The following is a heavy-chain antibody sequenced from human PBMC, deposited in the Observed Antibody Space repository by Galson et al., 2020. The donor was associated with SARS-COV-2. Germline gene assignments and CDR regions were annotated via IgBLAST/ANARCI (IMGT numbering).Heavy chain of an antibody. Sequence: SETLSLTCTVSGDSISSDDFYWSWIRQTKGTGLEWIGERESRGKTYDNPSLMSRGTISVDTSKNQFSLRLSSVTAADTAVYFCARTSSTATREYYFDYWGQGTLVSVSS. D-gene: IGHD4-17*01. CDR1: GDSISSDDFY. V-gene: IGHV4-30-4*01. J-gene: IGHJ4*02. CDR2: RESRGKT. CDR3: ARTSSTATREYYFDY.